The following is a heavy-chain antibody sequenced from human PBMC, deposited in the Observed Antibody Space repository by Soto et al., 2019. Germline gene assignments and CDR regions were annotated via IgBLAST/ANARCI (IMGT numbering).Heavy chain of an antibody. CDR3: AKESIAARSLLF. J-gene: IGHJ4*02. D-gene: IGHD6-6*01. Sequence: QVPLVESGGGVVQPGRSLRLSCASSGFTFSSYGMHWVRQAPGKGLEWVAVISYDGSNKYYADSVKGRFTISRDNSKNTLYLQMNSLRAEDTAVYYCAKESIAARSLLFWGQGTLVTVSS. CDR1: GFTFSSYG. CDR2: ISYDGSNK. V-gene: IGHV3-30*18.